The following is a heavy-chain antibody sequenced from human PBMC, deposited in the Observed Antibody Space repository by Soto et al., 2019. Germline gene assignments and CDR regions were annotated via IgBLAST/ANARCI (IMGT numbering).Heavy chain of an antibody. CDR3: ARHDCISTSCYYYYYYSMDV. CDR2: ISPYNDYT. CDR1: GYTFIRYG. V-gene: IGHV1-18*01. D-gene: IGHD2-2*01. Sequence: ASVKVSCKASGYTFIRYGITWVRQAPGQGLEWVGWISPYNDYTEYAQKFHGRVTMTTDTSSRTVNMALRSLRSDDTAVYYCARHDCISTSCYYYYYYSMDVWGQGTTVTVSS. J-gene: IGHJ6*02.